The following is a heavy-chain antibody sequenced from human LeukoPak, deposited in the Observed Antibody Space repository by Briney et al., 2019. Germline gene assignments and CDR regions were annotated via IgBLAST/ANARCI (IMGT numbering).Heavy chain of an antibody. CDR3: ARDTVTTLWIGIDY. D-gene: IGHD4-17*01. Sequence: GGSLRLSCAASGFTFSSYWMHWVRQAPGKGLVWVSRINSDGSSTSYADSVKGRFTISRDNAKNTPYLQMNSLRAEDAAVYYCARDTVTTLWIGIDYWGQGTLVTVSS. CDR1: GFTFSSYW. CDR2: INSDGSST. J-gene: IGHJ4*02. V-gene: IGHV3-74*01.